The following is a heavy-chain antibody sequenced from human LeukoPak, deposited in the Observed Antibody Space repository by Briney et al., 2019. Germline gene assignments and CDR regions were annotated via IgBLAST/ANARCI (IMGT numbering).Heavy chain of an antibody. Sequence: AGSLTLSCADSGFTFGRYWMHWVRQAPGKGLVWVSHITTDGSGTSYADSVKGRFTISRDNAKYTLYLQMNSLRAEDTAVYYCARGAIVGANFDYWGQGTLVTVSS. D-gene: IGHD1-26*01. CDR1: GFTFGRYW. V-gene: IGHV3-74*01. CDR2: ITTDGSGT. CDR3: ARGAIVGANFDY. J-gene: IGHJ4*02.